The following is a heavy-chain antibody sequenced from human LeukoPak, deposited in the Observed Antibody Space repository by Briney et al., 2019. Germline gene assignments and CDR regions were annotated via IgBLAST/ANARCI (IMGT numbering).Heavy chain of an antibody. D-gene: IGHD6-13*01. CDR1: GGSISSSSYY. CDR2: IYTSGST. CDR3: ARGLSGSSWYLELNWFDP. J-gene: IGHJ5*02. Sequence: PSETLSLTCTVSGGSISSSSYYWGWIRQPPGKGLEWIGRIYTSGSTNYNPSLKSRVTISVDTSKNQFSLKLSSVTAADTAVYYCARGLSGSSWYLELNWFDPWGQGTLVTVSS. V-gene: IGHV4-39*07.